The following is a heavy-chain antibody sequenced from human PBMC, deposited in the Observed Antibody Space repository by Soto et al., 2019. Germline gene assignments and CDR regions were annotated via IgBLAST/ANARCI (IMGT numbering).Heavy chain of an antibody. Sequence: HLVGSLRLSCQASGFNFDNYGMHWVRQAPGKGLEWVAVITYDGSFQYYADSVKGRFTISRDNSKNTLSLHLNTLKPEDTAVYHCAKDRVGGTFYTPLAFWGQGTMVTVYS. CDR2: ITYDGSFQ. D-gene: IGHD1-7*01. V-gene: IGHV3-30*18. CDR3: AKDRVGGTFYTPLAF. J-gene: IGHJ4*02. CDR1: GFNFDNYG.